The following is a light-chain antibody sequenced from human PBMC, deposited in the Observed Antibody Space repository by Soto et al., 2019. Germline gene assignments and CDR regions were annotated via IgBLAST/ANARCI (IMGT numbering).Light chain of an antibody. V-gene: IGKV1-27*01. CDR3: QKYNSALYT. CDR1: QGISKY. J-gene: IGKJ2*01. Sequence: DIQMTQSPSSLSASVGDRVTITCRASQGISKYLAWYQQKPGKVPKLLIYAASTLQFGVPSRFSGTGSGTEFTLTISSLQSEDVATYYCQKYNSALYTFGQGTKVEIK. CDR2: AAS.